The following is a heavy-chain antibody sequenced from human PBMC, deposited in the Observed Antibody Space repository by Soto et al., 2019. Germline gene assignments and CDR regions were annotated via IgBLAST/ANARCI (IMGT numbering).Heavy chain of an antibody. CDR3: ARGRRDLWFGELLHGDGMDV. CDR2: INPNSGGT. V-gene: IGHV1-2*04. J-gene: IGHJ6*02. Sequence: ASVKVSCKASGHTFTGYYMHWVRQAPGQGLEWMGWINPNSGGTNYAQKFQGWVTMTRDTSISTAYMELSRLRSDDTAVYYCARGRRDLWFGELLHGDGMDVWGQGTTVTVSS. CDR1: GHTFTGYY. D-gene: IGHD3-10*01.